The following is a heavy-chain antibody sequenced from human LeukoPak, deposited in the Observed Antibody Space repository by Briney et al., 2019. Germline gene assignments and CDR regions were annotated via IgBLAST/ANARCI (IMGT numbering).Heavy chain of an antibody. Sequence: PSETLSLTCAVSGYSISSGYYWGWIRQPPGKGVEWIGSIYHSGSTYYNPSLKSRVTISVDTSKNQFSLKLSSVTAADTAVYYCARANFVDYWGQGTLVTVSS. CDR3: ARANFVDY. V-gene: IGHV4-38-2*01. CDR2: IYHSGST. J-gene: IGHJ4*02. D-gene: IGHD4/OR15-4a*01. CDR1: GYSISSGYY.